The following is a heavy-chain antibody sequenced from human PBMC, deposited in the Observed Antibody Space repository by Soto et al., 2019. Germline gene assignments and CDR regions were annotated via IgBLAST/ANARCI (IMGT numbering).Heavy chain of an antibody. CDR1: GGSISSSSYY. V-gene: IGHV4-39*01. Sequence: SETLSLTCTVSGGSISSSSYYWGWIRQPPGKGLEWIGSIYYSGSTYYNPSLKSRVTISVETSKNQFSLKLSSVTAADTAVYYCATRIAAAGYAEYFQHWGQGTLVTVSS. CDR3: ATRIAAAGYAEYFQH. CDR2: IYYSGST. J-gene: IGHJ1*01. D-gene: IGHD6-13*01.